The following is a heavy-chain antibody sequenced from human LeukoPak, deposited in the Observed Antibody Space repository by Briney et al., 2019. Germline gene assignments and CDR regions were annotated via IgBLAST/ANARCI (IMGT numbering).Heavy chain of an antibody. V-gene: IGHV3-23*01. CDR1: GFTFSNYA. Sequence: GGSLRLSCAASGFTFSNYAMTWIRQAPGKGLEWVSSITASGGTTYYVDSVRGRFTISRDNSKNTVYLQMNSLRAEDTAVYYCAKEKAVAGSYYYYGMDVWGQGTTVTVSS. CDR2: ITASGGTT. CDR3: AKEKAVAGSYYYYGMDV. D-gene: IGHD6-19*01. J-gene: IGHJ6*02.